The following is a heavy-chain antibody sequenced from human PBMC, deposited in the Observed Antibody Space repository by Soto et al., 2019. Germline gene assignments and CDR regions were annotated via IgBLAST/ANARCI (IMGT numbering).Heavy chain of an antibody. CDR1: GGSISSYY. Sequence: SETLSLTCTVSGGSISSYYWSWIRQPPGKGLEWIGYIYYSGSTNYNPSLKSRVTISVDTSKNQFSLKLSSVTAADTAVYYCARQFSHYDFWSGYVSEYFDYWGQGTLVNVS. CDR3: ARQFSHYDFWSGYVSEYFDY. J-gene: IGHJ4*02. CDR2: IYYSGST. D-gene: IGHD3-3*01. V-gene: IGHV4-59*08.